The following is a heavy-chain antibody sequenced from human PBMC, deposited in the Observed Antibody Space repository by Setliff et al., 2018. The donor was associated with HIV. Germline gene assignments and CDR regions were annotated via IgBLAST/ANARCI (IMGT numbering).Heavy chain of an antibody. CDR1: GYTFTGYY. CDR2: INPNSGGT. D-gene: IGHD6-25*01. Sequence: ASVKVSCKASGYTFTGYYMHWVRQAPGKGLEWMGWINPNSGGTNYAQKFQGRVTMTRDTSISTAYMELSRLNSDDTATYFCVTSPGSVTSVDETEAGDYWGQGTLVTVSS. V-gene: IGHV1-2*02. J-gene: IGHJ4*02. CDR3: VTSPGSVTSVDETEAGDY.